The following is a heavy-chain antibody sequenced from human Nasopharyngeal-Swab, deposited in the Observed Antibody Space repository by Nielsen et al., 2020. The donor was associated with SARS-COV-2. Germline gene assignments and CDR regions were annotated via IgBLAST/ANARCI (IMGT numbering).Heavy chain of an antibody. V-gene: IGHV3-30*18. J-gene: IGHJ3*02. CDR3: AKANVLFWFGQFKNDGFDI. CDR1: GFSFNNYG. D-gene: IGHD3-10*01. CDR2: ISYEGSKK. Sequence: GESLKISCTASGFSFNNYGMHWVRQAPGKGLEWVAVISYEGSKKYYAESVEGRFTISRDYSKSTLYLQMNSLRPEDTAMCYCAKANVLFWFGQFKNDGFDIWGQGTMVTVSS.